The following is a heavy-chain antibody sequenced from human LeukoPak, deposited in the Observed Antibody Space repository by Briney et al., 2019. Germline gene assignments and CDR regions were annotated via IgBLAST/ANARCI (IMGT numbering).Heavy chain of an antibody. J-gene: IGHJ4*02. CDR3: ARDYGDYVDY. V-gene: IGHV4-39*07. D-gene: IGHD4-17*01. CDR2: IYHSGST. Sequence: SETLSLTCTVSGGSISSSSYYWGWIRQPPGKGLEWIGSIYHSGSTYYNPSLKSRVTISVDTSKNQFSLKLSSVTAADTAVYYCARDYGDYVDYWGQGTLVTVSS. CDR1: GGSISSSSYY.